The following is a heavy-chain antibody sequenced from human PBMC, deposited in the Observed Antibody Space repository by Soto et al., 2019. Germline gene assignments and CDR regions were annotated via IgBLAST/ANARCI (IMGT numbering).Heavy chain of an antibody. Sequence: QVQLQQSGPGLVKPSQTLSLTCAISGDSVSSNSAAWNWIRQSPSRGLEWLGRTYYRSKWYNDYAVSVKSRITINPDTSKNQFSLQLNSVTPEDTAAYYCARSGNTYYDFWSGYSFSPWFDPWGQGTLVTVSS. CDR3: ARSGNTYYDFWSGYSFSPWFDP. V-gene: IGHV6-1*01. CDR2: TYYRSKWYN. J-gene: IGHJ5*02. D-gene: IGHD3-3*01. CDR1: GDSVSSNSAA.